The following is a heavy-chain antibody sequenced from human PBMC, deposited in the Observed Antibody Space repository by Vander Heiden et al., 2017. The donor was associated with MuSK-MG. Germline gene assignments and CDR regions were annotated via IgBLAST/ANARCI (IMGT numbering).Heavy chain of an antibody. D-gene: IGHD6-6*01. CDR3: VMVVLVKWYDP. Sequence: EVQLVESGGGLVQPGGSLRLSCAASGFTFSSYAMSWVRQAPGKGLEGCSAISVSRGSACFSYSVKGRVTISRDISNHTLYLNLHNLSAEDTAGCCCVMVVLVKWYDPWG. V-gene: IGHV3-23*04. CDR1: GFTFSSYA. CDR2: ISVSRGSA. J-gene: IGHJ5*02.